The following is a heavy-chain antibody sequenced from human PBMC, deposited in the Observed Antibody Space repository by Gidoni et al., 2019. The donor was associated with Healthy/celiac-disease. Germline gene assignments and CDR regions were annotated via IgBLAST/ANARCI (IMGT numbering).Heavy chain of an antibody. J-gene: IGHJ4*02. CDR2: ISGSGGST. Sequence: EVQLLESGGGLVQPGGSLRLSCAASGFTFSSYAMSWVRQAPGKGLELVAAISGSGGSTYYADSVKGRFTISRDNSKNTLYLQMNSLRAEDTAVYYCAKDMRVWFGESIFDYWGQGTLVTVSS. D-gene: IGHD3-10*01. V-gene: IGHV3-23*01. CDR1: GFTFSSYA. CDR3: AKDMRVWFGESIFDY.